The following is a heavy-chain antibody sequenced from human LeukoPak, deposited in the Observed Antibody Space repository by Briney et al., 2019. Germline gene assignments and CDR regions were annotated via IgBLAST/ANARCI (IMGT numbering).Heavy chain of an antibody. CDR3: ARDSSGWYYFDY. V-gene: IGHV3-66*01. D-gene: IGHD6-19*01. CDR2: IYSGGGT. CDR1: GFTVSSSY. J-gene: IGHJ4*02. Sequence: PGGSLRLSCAASGFTVSSSYMNWVRQAPGKGLEWVSLIYSGGGTYYADSVKGRFTISRDNAKNSLYLQMNSLRAEDTAVYYCARDSSGWYYFDYWGQGILVTVSS.